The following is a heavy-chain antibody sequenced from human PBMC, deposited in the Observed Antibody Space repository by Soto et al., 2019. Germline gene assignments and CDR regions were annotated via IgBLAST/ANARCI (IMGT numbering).Heavy chain of an antibody. CDR1: GFTFSSYA. CDR2: ISGSGGST. J-gene: IGHJ4*02. CDR3: AKGRSGWDLKTQNLDY. D-gene: IGHD6-19*01. V-gene: IGHV3-23*01. Sequence: GSLVLSCSASGFTFSSYAMSWVRQAPGKGLEWVSAISGSGGSTYYADSVKGRFTISRDNSKNTLYLQMNSLRAEDTAVYYCAKGRSGWDLKTQNLDYWGQGTLVTVYS.